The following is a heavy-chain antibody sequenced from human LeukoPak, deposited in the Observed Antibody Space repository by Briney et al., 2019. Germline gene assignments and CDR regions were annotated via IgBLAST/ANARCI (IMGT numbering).Heavy chain of an antibody. Sequence: TSETLSLTCTVSGGSISSSSYYWGWIRQPPGKGLEWIGRIYYSGSTYYNPSLKSRATISVDTSKNQFSLKLSSVTAADTAVYYCARRRTTHYYYYYMDVWGKGTTVTVSS. CDR2: IYYSGST. CDR1: GGSISSSSYY. V-gene: IGHV4-39*01. J-gene: IGHJ6*03. D-gene: IGHD4-17*01. CDR3: ARRRTTHYYYYYMDV.